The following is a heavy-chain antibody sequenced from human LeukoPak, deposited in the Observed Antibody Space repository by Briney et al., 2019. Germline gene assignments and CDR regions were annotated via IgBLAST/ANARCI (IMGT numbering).Heavy chain of an antibody. V-gene: IGHV4-39*01. CDR3: ARFRQWLVRGGFDY. J-gene: IGHJ4*02. CDR1: GGSISSRTYY. Sequence: PSETLSLTCTVSGGSISSRTYYWGWIRQPPGKGLEWIGSIYYTGSTYYNPSLKSRVTISVDTSKNQFSLTLSSVTAAETSVYYCARFRQWLVRGGFDYWGQGTLVTVSS. CDR2: IYYTGST. D-gene: IGHD6-19*01.